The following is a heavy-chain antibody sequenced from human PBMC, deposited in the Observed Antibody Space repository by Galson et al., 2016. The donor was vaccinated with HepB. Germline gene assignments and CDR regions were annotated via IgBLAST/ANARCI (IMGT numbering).Heavy chain of an antibody. D-gene: IGHD5-12*01. V-gene: IGHV1-18*01. CDR3: AIGYGAETPGDAFDI. J-gene: IGHJ3*02. CDR2: ISAYNGNT. Sequence: VRQAPGQGLEWMGWISAYNGNTNYAQKLQGRVTMTTDTSTSTAYMELRSLTSDDTAVYYCAIGYGAETPGDAFDIWGRGTVVTVSS.